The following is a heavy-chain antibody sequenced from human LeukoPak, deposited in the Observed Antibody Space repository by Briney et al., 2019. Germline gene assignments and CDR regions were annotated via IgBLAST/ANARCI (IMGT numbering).Heavy chain of an antibody. CDR1: GGSISSGSYS. D-gene: IGHD3-22*01. CDR2: IYTSGST. J-gene: IGHJ4*02. CDR3: AREPPLTYYYDSSGYYEY. V-gene: IGHV4-61*02. Sequence: SQTLSLTCTVSGGSISSGSYSWSWIRQPAGKGLEWIGRIYTSGSTNYNPSLKSRVTISVDTSKNQFSLKLSSVTAADTAVYYCAREPPLTYYYDSSGYYEYWGQGTLVTVSS.